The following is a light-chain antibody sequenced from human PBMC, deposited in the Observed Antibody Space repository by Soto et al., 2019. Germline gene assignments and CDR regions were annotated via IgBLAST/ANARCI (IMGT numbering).Light chain of an antibody. V-gene: IGLV2-23*01. CDR3: CSYAGISTYG. CDR2: EGT. Sequence: QSVLTQLASVSGSPGQSITISCTGTSSDVGSHNLVSWYQHHPGKAPKLMIYEGTKRPSGVSDRFSGSKSGNTASLTISGLQAEDEADYYCCSYAGISTYGFGTGTKVTVL. J-gene: IGLJ1*01. CDR1: SSDVGSHNL.